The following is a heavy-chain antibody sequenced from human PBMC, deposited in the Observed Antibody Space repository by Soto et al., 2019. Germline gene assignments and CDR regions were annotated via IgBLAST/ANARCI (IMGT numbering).Heavy chain of an antibody. J-gene: IGHJ6*02. CDR1: GCTFSSYA. D-gene: IGHD3-3*01. Sequence: GASVKVSCKASGCTFSSYAISCVRQAPGQVLEWMGGIIPIFGTANYAQKFQGRVTITADKSTSTAYMELSSLRSEDTAVYYCASRSYDFWSGPAHYYYGMDVWGQGTTVTVSS. CDR2: IIPIFGTA. V-gene: IGHV1-69*06. CDR3: ASRSYDFWSGPAHYYYGMDV.